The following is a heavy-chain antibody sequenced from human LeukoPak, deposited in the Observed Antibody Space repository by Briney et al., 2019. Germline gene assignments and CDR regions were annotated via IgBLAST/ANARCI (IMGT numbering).Heavy chain of an antibody. J-gene: IGHJ4*02. Sequence: PGGSLRLSCAASGFTFSSYAMHWVRQAPGKGLEWVAVISHDGSNKYYADSVKGQFTISRDNSKNTLYLQMNSLRAEDTAVYYCARDDYGDYILDYWGQGTLVTVSS. CDR2: ISHDGSNK. CDR3: ARDDYGDYILDY. CDR1: GFTFSSYA. V-gene: IGHV3-30*04. D-gene: IGHD4-17*01.